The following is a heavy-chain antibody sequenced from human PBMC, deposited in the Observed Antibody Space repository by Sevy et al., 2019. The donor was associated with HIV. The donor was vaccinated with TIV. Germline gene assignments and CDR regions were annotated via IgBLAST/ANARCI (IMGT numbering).Heavy chain of an antibody. V-gene: IGHV3-30-3*01. CDR3: ARDSGSGSSYYYYGMDV. J-gene: IGHJ6*02. Sequence: GGSLRLSCAASGFTFSSYAMHWVRQAPGKGLEWVAVISYDGSNKYYADSVKGRFTISRDNSKNTRYLQMNSLRAEDTAVYYCARDSGSGSSYYYYGMDVWGQGTTVTVSS. CDR2: ISYDGSNK. CDR1: GFTFSSYA. D-gene: IGHD3-10*01.